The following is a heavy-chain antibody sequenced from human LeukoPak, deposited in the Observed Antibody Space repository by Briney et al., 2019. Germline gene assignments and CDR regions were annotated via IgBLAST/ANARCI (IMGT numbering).Heavy chain of an antibody. CDR3: AKALFPEMATIMNY. CDR1: GFTFSSYA. CDR2: ISGGGGST. J-gene: IGHJ4*02. Sequence: PGGSLRLSCAASGFTFSSYAMSWVRQAPGKGLEWVSAISGGGGSTYYADSVKGRFTISRDNSKNTLYLQMNSLRAEDTAVYYCAKALFPEMATIMNYWGQGTLVTVSS. D-gene: IGHD5-24*01. V-gene: IGHV3-23*01.